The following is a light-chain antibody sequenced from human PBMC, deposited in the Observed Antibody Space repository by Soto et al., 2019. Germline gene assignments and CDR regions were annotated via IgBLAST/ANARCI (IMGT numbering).Light chain of an antibody. J-gene: IGKJ4*01. Sequence: EILLTQSPTTLSLSPGERATLSCRASQNVNNWLAWYQQKPGQAPRLLIYDAFSRATGIPARFSGSGSGTDFTLTISSLEHEDSAVYYCQHRNDWPLTFGGGTKVDIK. CDR3: QHRNDWPLT. V-gene: IGKV3-11*01. CDR2: DAF. CDR1: QNVNNW.